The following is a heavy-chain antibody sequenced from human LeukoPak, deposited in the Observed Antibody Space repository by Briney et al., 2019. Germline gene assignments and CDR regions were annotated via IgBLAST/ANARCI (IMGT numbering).Heavy chain of an antibody. CDR3: ARDSNSLGYCSSTSCYPFDY. D-gene: IGHD2-2*01. J-gene: IGHJ4*02. Sequence: ASVKVSCKASGYTFTSYGISWVRRAPGQGLEWMGWISAYNGNTNYAQKLQGRVTMTTDTSTSTAYMELRSLRSDDTAVYYCARDSNSLGYCSSTSCYPFDYWGQGTLVTVSS. CDR2: ISAYNGNT. V-gene: IGHV1-18*01. CDR1: GYTFTSYG.